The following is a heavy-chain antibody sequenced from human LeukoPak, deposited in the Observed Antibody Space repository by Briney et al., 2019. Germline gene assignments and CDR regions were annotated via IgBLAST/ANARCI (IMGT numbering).Heavy chain of an antibody. CDR1: GGSISSYY. V-gene: IGHV4-4*09. Sequence: PSETLSLTCTASGGSISSYYWSWIRQPPGKGLEWIGYIYASGSTNYNPSLKSRVTISVDTSKNQFSLKLSSVTAADTAVYYCARQDSGDRAAFDIWGQGTMVTVSS. CDR3: ARQDSGDRAAFDI. CDR2: IYASGST. J-gene: IGHJ3*02. D-gene: IGHD7-27*01.